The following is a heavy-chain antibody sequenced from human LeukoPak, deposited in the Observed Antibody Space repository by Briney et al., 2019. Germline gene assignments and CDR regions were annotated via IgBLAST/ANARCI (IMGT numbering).Heavy chain of an antibody. CDR2: IYYTGSA. D-gene: IGHD2-21*01. CDR3: ARGRVAYSAYYFDS. CDR1: GDSITNYF. Sequence: SETLSLTCSVSGDSITNYFWSWIRQPPGKGLEWIGYIYYTGSAKYNPSLHSRLTMSVDTSTNQFSLRLRSVTTADTAVYFCARGRVAYSAYYFDSRGQGTLVAVSS. J-gene: IGHJ4*02. V-gene: IGHV4-59*01.